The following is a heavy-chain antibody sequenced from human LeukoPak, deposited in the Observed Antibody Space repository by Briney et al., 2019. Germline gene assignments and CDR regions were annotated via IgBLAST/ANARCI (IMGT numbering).Heavy chain of an antibody. J-gene: IGHJ5*02. CDR3: ARSSGGYLSPGYNWFDP. D-gene: IGHD5-12*01. CDR2: IYYSGST. V-gene: IGHV4-39*01. CDR1: GGSISSSSYY. Sequence: SETLSLTCTVSGGSISSSSYYWGWIRQPPGKGLEWIGSIYYSGSTYYNPSLKSRVTISVDTSKNQFSLKLSSVTAAGTAVYYCARSSGGYLSPGYNWFDPWGQGTLVTVSS.